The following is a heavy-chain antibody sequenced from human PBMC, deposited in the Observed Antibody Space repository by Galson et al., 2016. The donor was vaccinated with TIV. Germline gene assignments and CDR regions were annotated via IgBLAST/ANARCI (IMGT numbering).Heavy chain of an antibody. D-gene: IGHD6-13*01. CDR1: GYSFNNYW. CDR2: IYPRDSDT. CDR3: TKCRGAAGIRDAVDM. V-gene: IGHV5-51*01. J-gene: IGHJ3*02. Sequence: QSGAEVKKPGESLKISCQGSGYSFNNYWIGWARQMPGKGLEWMGIIYPRDSDTRYSPSFQGQVTISVDKSISTAYLQWSGLKASDTAIYDGTKCRGAAGIRDAVDMLGQGTMVTVSS.